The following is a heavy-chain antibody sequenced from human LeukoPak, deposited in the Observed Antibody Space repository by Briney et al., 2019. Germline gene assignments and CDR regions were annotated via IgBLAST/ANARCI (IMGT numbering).Heavy chain of an antibody. CDR1: GFTFSSYE. CDR3: ARDDASLGSSSWPLTKSYYYYGMDV. Sequence: QSGGSLRLSCAASGFTFSSYEMNWVRQAPGKGLEWVSYISSSGGTIYYADSVKGRFTISRDNAKNSLYLQMNSLRAEDTAVYYCARDDASLGSSSWPLTKSYYYYGMDVWGQGTTVTVSS. CDR2: ISSSGGTI. D-gene: IGHD6-13*01. J-gene: IGHJ6*02. V-gene: IGHV3-48*03.